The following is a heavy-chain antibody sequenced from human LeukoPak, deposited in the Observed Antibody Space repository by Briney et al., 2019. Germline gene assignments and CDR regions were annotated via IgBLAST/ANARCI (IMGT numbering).Heavy chain of an antibody. CDR3: AKVSPGYPLLGIDY. CDR2: ISYDGSNK. Sequence: GGSLRLSCAASGFTFSSYGMHWVRQAPGKGLEWVAVISYDGSNKYYADSVKGRFTISRDNSKNTLYLQMNSLRAEDTAVYYCAKVSPGYPLLGIDYWGQGTLVTVSS. CDR1: GFTFSSYG. D-gene: IGHD3-9*01. J-gene: IGHJ4*02. V-gene: IGHV3-30*18.